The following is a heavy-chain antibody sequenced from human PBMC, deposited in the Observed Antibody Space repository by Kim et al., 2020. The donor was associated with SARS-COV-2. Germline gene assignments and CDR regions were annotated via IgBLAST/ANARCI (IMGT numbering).Heavy chain of an antibody. V-gene: IGHV4-39*01. CDR2: IYYSGST. J-gene: IGHJ4*02. Sequence: SETLSLTCTVSGGSISSSSYYWGWIRQPPGKGLEWIGSIYYSGSTYYNPSLKSRVTISVDTSKNQFSLKLSSVTAADTAVYYCASTGDYLLHFPLMDYWGQGTLVTVSS. CDR3: ASTGDYLLHFPLMDY. D-gene: IGHD4-17*01. CDR1: GGSISSSSYY.